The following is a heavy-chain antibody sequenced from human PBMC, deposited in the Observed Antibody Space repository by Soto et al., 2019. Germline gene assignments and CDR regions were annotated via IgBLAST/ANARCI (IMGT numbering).Heavy chain of an antibody. J-gene: IGHJ4*02. CDR3: TRYYYESSGYYVY. CDR2: IRSEANGGTT. D-gene: IGHD3-22*01. Sequence: LRLSCTGSGFTFGSYALSWVRQAPGKGLEWVGVIRSEANGGTTDYAASVKGRITISRDDSKSIAYMEINSLQTEDTAVYYCTRYYYESSGYYVYWGQGALVTVSS. V-gene: IGHV3-49*04. CDR1: GFTFGSYA.